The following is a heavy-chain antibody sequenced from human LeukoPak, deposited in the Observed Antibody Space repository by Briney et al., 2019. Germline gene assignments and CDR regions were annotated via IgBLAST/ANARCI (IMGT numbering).Heavy chain of an antibody. V-gene: IGHV4-38-2*02. CDR1: GYSISSGYY. CDR2: IYHSGST. J-gene: IGHJ4*02. Sequence: SETLSLTCTVSGYSISSGYYWGWIRQPPGKGLEWIGSIYHSGSTYYNPSLKSRVTISVDTSKNQFSLKLSSVTAADTAVYYCAGDFSMAAAPVVWAQVVITGGNFDYWGQGTLVTVSS. D-gene: IGHD3-22*01. CDR3: AGDFSMAAAPVVWAQVVITGGNFDY.